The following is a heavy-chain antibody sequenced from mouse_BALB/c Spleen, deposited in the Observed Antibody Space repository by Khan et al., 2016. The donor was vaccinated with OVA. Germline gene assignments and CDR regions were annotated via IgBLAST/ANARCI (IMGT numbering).Heavy chain of an antibody. CDR1: GFTFSSYA. J-gene: IGHJ4*01. Sequence: EVELVESGGGSVKPGGSLKLSCSASGFTFSSYAMSWVRQTPEKRLELVATISSGGHYTFYPDSVKGRFTIYRDNARNTLYLQMSSLRLEDTAMYSCVRSLVDYYSMYYLGQVASVTVSS. CDR2: ISSGGHYT. V-gene: IGHV5-9-3*01. D-gene: IGHD2-2*01. CDR3: VRSLVDYYSMYY.